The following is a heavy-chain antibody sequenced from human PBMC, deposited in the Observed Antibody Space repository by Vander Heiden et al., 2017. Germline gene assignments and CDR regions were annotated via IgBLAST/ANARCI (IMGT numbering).Heavy chain of an antibody. CDR3: ARAAQVPAAIWYYGMDV. J-gene: IGHJ6*02. D-gene: IGHD2-2*02. V-gene: IGHV1-69*01. CDR2: IIPIYDTA. Sequence: QVQLVQSGAEVKKPGSSVKVSCKASGGTFSSYAISWVRQAPGQGLEWMEGIIPIYDTANYAQKFQGRVTITADESTSTAYMELSSLRSEDTAVYYCARAAQVPAAIWYYGMDVWGQGTTVTVSS. CDR1: GGTFSSYA.